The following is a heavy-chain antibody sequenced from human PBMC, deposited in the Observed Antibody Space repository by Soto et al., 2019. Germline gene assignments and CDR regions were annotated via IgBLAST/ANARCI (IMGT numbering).Heavy chain of an antibody. CDR3: ARDHCTSTSCYSSIYYYGMDV. D-gene: IGHD2-2*02. Sequence: QVQLVQSGAEVKKPGASVKVSCMASGYTFTSFDINWVRQATGQGLEWMGWMNPNSGNTVYAQKFQGRVTMTRDTSISTADMELSSLRSEDTAVYYCARDHCTSTSCYSSIYYYGMDVWGQGTTVTGSS. CDR2: MNPNSGNT. J-gene: IGHJ6*02. V-gene: IGHV1-8*01. CDR1: GYTFTSFD.